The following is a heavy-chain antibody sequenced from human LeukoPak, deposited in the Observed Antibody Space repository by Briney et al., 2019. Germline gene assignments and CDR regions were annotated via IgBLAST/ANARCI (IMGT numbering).Heavy chain of an antibody. Sequence: ASVKVSCKASGYTFTSYDISWVRQAPGQGLEWMGWISAYNGNTNYAQKLQGRVTMTTDTSTSTAYMELRSLRSDDTAVYYCARSTGSSWSRGGWFDPWGQGTLATVSS. D-gene: IGHD6-13*01. V-gene: IGHV1-18*01. CDR3: ARSTGSSWSRGGWFDP. J-gene: IGHJ5*02. CDR2: ISAYNGNT. CDR1: GYTFTSYD.